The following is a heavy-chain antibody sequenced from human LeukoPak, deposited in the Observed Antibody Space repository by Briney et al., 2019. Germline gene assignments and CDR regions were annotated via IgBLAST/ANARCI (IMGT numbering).Heavy chain of an antibody. CDR3: AKSTYYYDTFVNAFDL. Sequence: SENLSLTCTVSGGSVSSSHYWGWIRQPPGKGLEWIGSIYYGGSTYYNASLRSRVTTSVDTSKNQFSLKLSPVTAADTAVYYCAKSTYYYDTFVNAFDLWGQGTVVTVSS. D-gene: IGHD3-22*01. V-gene: IGHV4-39*07. CDR1: GGSVSSSHY. J-gene: IGHJ3*01. CDR2: IYYGGST.